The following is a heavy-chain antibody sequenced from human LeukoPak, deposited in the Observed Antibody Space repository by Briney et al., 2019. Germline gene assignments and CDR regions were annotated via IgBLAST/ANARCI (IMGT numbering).Heavy chain of an antibody. J-gene: IGHJ6*03. Sequence: PGGSLRLSCAASGFTFSDYTMNWVRQAPGKGLEWVSSISSSSSYIYYADSVKGRFTISRDNAKNSLSLQMKSLRAEDTAVYCCVRGEYSYGPLDYYYYMDVWGKGTTVTVSS. CDR3: VRGEYSYGPLDYYYYMDV. D-gene: IGHD5-18*01. CDR2: ISSSSSYI. V-gene: IGHV3-21*01. CDR1: GFTFSDYT.